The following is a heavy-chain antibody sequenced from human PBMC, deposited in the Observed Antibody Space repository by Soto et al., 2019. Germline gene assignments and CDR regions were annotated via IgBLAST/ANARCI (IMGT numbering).Heavy chain of an antibody. J-gene: IGHJ6*02. CDR2: IRSKAYGGTT. D-gene: IGHD3-3*01. CDR1: GFTFGDYA. CDR3: TRVYDFWSGYYTGMAYYYYGMDV. V-gene: IGHV3-49*03. Sequence: GGSLRLSCTASGFTFGDYAMSWFRHAPGKGLEWVGFIRSKAYGGTTEYAASVKGRFTISRDDSKSIAYLQMNSLKTEDTAVYYCTRVYDFWSGYYTGMAYYYYGMDVWGQGTTVTVSS.